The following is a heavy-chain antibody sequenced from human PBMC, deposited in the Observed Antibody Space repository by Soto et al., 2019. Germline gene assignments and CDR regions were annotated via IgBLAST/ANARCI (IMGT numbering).Heavy chain of an antibody. CDR2: IVVYSGQT. D-gene: IGHD2-15*01. CDR3: SSDRPATAIGWFV. CDR1: GFDFISSG. J-gene: IGHJ6*02. V-gene: IGHV1-58*02. Sequence: SVKVSCKASGFDFISSGIQWVRQARGQGLEWIGWIVVYSGQTHYEQKFQDRVTITRDTSTGTAYIEMTSLSSEDTAVYYCSSDRPATAIGWFVWGQWTTVTV.